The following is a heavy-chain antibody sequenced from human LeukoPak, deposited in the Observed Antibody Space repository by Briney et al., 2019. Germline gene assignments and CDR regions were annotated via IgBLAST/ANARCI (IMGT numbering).Heavy chain of an antibody. V-gene: IGHV3-7*01. Sequence: GGSLRLSCAASGFTFSSYWMSWVRQAPGKGLEWVANIKQDGSEKYYVDSVKGRFTFSRDNAKNSLYLQMNSLRAEDTAVYYCAGRGSSGWYQGGFDYWGQGTLVTVSS. D-gene: IGHD6-19*01. CDR2: IKQDGSEK. CDR1: GFTFSSYW. J-gene: IGHJ4*02. CDR3: AGRGSSGWYQGGFDY.